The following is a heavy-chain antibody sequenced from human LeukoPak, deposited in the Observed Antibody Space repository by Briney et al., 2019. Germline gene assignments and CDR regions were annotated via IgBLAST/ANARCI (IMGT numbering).Heavy chain of an antibody. CDR1: GFTFSSSV. J-gene: IGHJ6*02. V-gene: IGHV3-23*01. CDR3: AKPQGGPDVLRFLEWSPHYGMDV. CDR2: ISGNGGDT. Sequence: GGSLRLSCAASGFTFSSSVMSWVRQAPGKGLEWVSAISGNGGDTYYADSVTGRFTISRDNSKNTLYLQMNSLRAEDTAVYYCAKPQGGPDVLRFLEWSPHYGMDVWGQGTTVTVSS. D-gene: IGHD3-3*01.